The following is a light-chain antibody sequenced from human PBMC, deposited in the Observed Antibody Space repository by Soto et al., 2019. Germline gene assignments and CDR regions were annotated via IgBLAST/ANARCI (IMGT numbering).Light chain of an antibody. CDR3: GPWDSSLRGVV. CDR2: EGS. Sequence: QSVLTQPASVSGSPGQSITISCTGTSSDVGSYNLVSWYQQHPGKAPKLMIYEGSKRPSGVSNRFSGSKSGNTASLTISGLQADDEADYYGGPWDSSLRGVVFGGGTKLTVL. J-gene: IGLJ2*01. CDR1: SSDVGSYNL. V-gene: IGLV2-23*01.